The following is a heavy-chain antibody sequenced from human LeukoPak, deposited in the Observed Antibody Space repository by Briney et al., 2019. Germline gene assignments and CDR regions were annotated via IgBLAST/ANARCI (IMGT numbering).Heavy chain of an antibody. CDR3: ARVLITAMVRGYNWFDP. V-gene: IGHV1-69*02. Sequence: ASVKVSCKASGGTFSSYTISWVRQAPGQGLEWMGRIIPILGIANYAQKFQGRVTITADKSTSTAYMELSSLRSEDTAVYYCARVLITAMVRGYNWFDPWGQGTLVTVSS. CDR2: IIPILGIA. CDR1: GGTFSSYT. J-gene: IGHJ5*02. D-gene: IGHD5-18*01.